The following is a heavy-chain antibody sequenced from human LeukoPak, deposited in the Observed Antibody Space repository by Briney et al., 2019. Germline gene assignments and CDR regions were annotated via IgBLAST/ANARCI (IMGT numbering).Heavy chain of an antibody. V-gene: IGHV4-61*01. D-gene: IGHD1-14*01. CDR2: IYYSGST. CDR1: GGSVSSASYY. J-gene: IGHJ3*02. CDR3: ARGPGIDAFDI. Sequence: SETLSLTCTVSGGSVSSASYYWSWIRRPPGKGLEWIGYIYYSGSTNYNPSLKSRVTISVDTSKNQFSLKLSSVTAADTAVYYCARGPGIDAFDIWGQGTMVTVSS.